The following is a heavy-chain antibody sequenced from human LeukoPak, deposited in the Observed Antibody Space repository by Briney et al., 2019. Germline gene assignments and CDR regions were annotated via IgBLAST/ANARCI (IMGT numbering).Heavy chain of an antibody. CDR3: TVDPEVYYFDY. Sequence: GGSLRLSRAAPGFTLSYAWVTWVRQAPGRGREWVGRIKSKHDNGTTDYAAPVKGKFTISRDDSKNTLYLQMNSLKTDDTAVYFCTVDPEVYYFDYWGQGTLVTVSS. CDR1: GFTLSYAW. CDR2: IKSKHDNGTT. D-gene: IGHD2-8*01. J-gene: IGHJ4*02. V-gene: IGHV3-15*01.